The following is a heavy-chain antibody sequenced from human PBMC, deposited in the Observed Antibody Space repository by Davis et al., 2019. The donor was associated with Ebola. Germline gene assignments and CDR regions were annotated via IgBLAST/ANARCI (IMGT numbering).Heavy chain of an antibody. D-gene: IGHD6-13*01. CDR1: GGSFSGYY. J-gene: IGHJ5*02. Sequence: SETLSLTCAVYGGSFSGYYLSWIRYHPGKGLEWIGEINHSGSTNYNPSLKSRVTISVDTSKNQFSLKLSSVTAADTAVYYCARVRGAGILGNRRFDPWGQGTLVTVSS. V-gene: IGHV4-34*01. CDR3: ARVRGAGILGNRRFDP. CDR2: INHSGST.